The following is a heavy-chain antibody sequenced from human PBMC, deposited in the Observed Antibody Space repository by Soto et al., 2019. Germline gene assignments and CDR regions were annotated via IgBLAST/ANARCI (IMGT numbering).Heavy chain of an antibody. CDR1: GFTFGSHA. V-gene: IGHV3-30-3*01. J-gene: IGHJ6*02. Sequence: QVQLVESGGGVGQPGRSLRLSCAASGFTFGSHAMHWVRQAPGKGLDWVAVISYDGSNKYHADSVQGRFTISRDDSKNTLYLQMSSLRADDTAVYYCARDAGFFHYYYGMDVWGQGTTVTVSS. D-gene: IGHD3-3*01. CDR3: ARDAGFFHYYYGMDV. CDR2: ISYDGSNK.